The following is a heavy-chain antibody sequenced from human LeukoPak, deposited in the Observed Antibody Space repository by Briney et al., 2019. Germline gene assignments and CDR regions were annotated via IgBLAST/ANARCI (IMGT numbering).Heavy chain of an antibody. CDR1: GYTFTSYD. Sequence: VASVKVSCKASGYTFTSYDINWVRQATGQGLEWMGWMNPNSGNTGYAQKFQGRVTMTRNTSISTAYMELSSLRSEDTAVYYCATADSSGYYPDYWGQGTLVTVSS. V-gene: IGHV1-8*01. CDR3: ATADSSGYYPDY. J-gene: IGHJ4*02. D-gene: IGHD3-22*01. CDR2: MNPNSGNT.